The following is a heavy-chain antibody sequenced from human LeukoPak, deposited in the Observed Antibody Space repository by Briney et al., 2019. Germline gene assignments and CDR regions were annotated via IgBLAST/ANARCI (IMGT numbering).Heavy chain of an antibody. V-gene: IGHV3-30*18. CDR1: GFTFSSYG. Sequence: GRSLRLSCAASGFTFSSYGMHWVRQAPGKGLEWVAVISYDGSNKYYADSVKGRFTISRDNSKNTLYLQMNSLRAEDTAVYYCAKELGVAGFDYWGQGTLVTVSP. J-gene: IGHJ4*02. D-gene: IGHD6-19*01. CDR3: AKELGVAGFDY. CDR2: ISYDGSNK.